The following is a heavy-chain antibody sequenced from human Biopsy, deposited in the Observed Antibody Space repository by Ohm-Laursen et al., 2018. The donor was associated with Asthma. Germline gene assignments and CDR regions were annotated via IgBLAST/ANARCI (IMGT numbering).Heavy chain of an antibody. D-gene: IGHD3-3*01. CDR1: GFTFGSYS. Sequence: SLRLSCTASGFTFGSYSMNWVRQAPGKGLEWVSYISSSSSTIYYADSVKGRFTISRDNSKNTLYLQMNSLRAEDTAVYYCASQSSGPDFWSGYYYFDYWGQGTLVTVSS. V-gene: IGHV3-48*01. CDR3: ASQSSGPDFWSGYYYFDY. CDR2: ISSSSSTI. J-gene: IGHJ4*02.